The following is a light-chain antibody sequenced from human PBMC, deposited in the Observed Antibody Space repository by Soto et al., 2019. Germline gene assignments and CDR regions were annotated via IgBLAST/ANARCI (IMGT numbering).Light chain of an antibody. V-gene: IGLV2-23*01. CDR1: SSDVGSYNL. J-gene: IGLJ1*01. CDR3: CSYAGITTYYV. Sequence: QSALTQPASVSGSPGQSITISCTGTSSDVGSYNLVSWYQQHPGEAPKLMIYGGTKRPSGVSNRFSGSKPGNTASLTISGLQAEDEADYYCCSYAGITTYYVFGTGTKSPS. CDR2: GGT.